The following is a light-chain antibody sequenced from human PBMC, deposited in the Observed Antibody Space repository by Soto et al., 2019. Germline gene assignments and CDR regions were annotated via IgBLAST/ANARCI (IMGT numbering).Light chain of an antibody. CDR1: QSVRSN. Sequence: EIVIPPSPATLSVSPGEKDTLSCRASQSVRSNLAWYQQEPGQAPRLLIYGASTRATGVPARFSGSGSGTEFTLTISSLQSVDFAVYDCQQYNNFSPRTFGQSTMV. CDR2: GAS. J-gene: IGKJ1*01. CDR3: QQYNNFSPRT. V-gene: IGKV3-15*01.